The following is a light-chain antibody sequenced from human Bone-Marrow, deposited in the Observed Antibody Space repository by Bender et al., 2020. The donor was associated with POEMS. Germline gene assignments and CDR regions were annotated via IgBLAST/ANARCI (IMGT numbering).Light chain of an antibody. V-gene: IGLV3-25*03. Sequence: SYALTQPPSVSVSPGQTATLTCSGDNLGDKYACWYQQKPGQAPLLVIYKDTERPSEIPERFSGSSSGTTVTLTISGVQAEDEADYYCQSADSGGFWVYGGGTKVTVL. J-gene: IGLJ3*02. CDR1: NLGDKY. CDR2: KDT. CDR3: QSADSGGFWV.